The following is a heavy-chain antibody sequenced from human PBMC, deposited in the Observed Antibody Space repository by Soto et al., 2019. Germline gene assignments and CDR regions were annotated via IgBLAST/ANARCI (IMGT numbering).Heavy chain of an antibody. CDR2: IYYSGST. D-gene: IGHD3-10*01. CDR3: ATTQITMVRGVIIAYYFDY. Sequence: SETLSLTCTVSGGSISSGDYYWSWIRQPPGKGLEWIGYIYYSGSTYYNPSLKSRVTISVDTSKNQFSLKLSSVTAADTAVYYCATTQITMVRGVIIAYYFDYWGQGTLVPVSS. J-gene: IGHJ4*02. V-gene: IGHV4-30-4*01. CDR1: GGSISSGDYY.